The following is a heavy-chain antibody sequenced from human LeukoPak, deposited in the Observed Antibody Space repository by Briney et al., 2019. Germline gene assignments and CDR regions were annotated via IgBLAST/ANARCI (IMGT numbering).Heavy chain of an antibody. J-gene: IGHJ4*02. V-gene: IGHV1-46*01. CDR3: ARPLYYYDSSGYYRY. D-gene: IGHD3-22*01. Sequence: ASVKVSCKASGYTFTSYYMHWVRQAPGQGLEWMGIINPSGGSTSYAQKFQGRVTMTRDTSTSTVHMELSSLRSEDTAVYYCARPLYYYDSSGYYRYWGQGTLVTVSS. CDR2: INPSGGST. CDR1: GYTFTSYY.